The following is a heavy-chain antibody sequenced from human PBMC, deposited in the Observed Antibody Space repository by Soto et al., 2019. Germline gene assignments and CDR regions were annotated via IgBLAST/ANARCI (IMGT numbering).Heavy chain of an antibody. V-gene: IGHV3-23*01. CDR2: ISGSGDST. CDR3: AKGVPGIAVAGTGYFQH. Sequence: EVQLLESGGGLVQPGGSLRLSCAASGFTFSSYAMSWVRQAPGKGLEWVSGISGSGDSTYYADSVKGRFTISRDNSKNTLYLQKNSLGAEDTAVYYCAKGVPGIAVAGTGYFQHWGQGNLVTVSS. D-gene: IGHD6-19*01. J-gene: IGHJ1*01. CDR1: GFTFSSYA.